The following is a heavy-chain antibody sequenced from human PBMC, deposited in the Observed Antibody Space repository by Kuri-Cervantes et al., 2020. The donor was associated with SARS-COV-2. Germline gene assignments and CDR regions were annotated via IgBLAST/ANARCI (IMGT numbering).Heavy chain of an antibody. CDR2: INHSGST. V-gene: IGHV4-34*01. D-gene: IGHD2-2*02. Sequence: GSLRLSCAVYGGSFSGYYWSWIRQPPGKGLEWIGEINHSGSTNYNPSLKSRVTISVGTSKNQFSLKLSSVTAADTAVYYCARHLAQCSSTSCYTIWGGWFDPWGQGTLVTVSS. J-gene: IGHJ5*02. CDR1: GGSFSGYY. CDR3: ARHLAQCSSTSCYTIWGGWFDP.